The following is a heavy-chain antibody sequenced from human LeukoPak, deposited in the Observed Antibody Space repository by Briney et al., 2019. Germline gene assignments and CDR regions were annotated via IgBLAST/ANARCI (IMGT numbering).Heavy chain of an antibody. Sequence: GGSLRLSCAASGFTFSSYAMSWVRQAPGMGLECVSGISSRGGSTYYAGSVKGRFTISRDNSKNTLYLQMNSLRAEDTAVYYCARDAASLTIFGVVPTDYWGQGTLVTVSS. D-gene: IGHD3-3*01. CDR3: ARDAASLTIFGVVPTDY. V-gene: IGHV3-23*01. J-gene: IGHJ4*02. CDR2: ISSRGGST. CDR1: GFTFSSYA.